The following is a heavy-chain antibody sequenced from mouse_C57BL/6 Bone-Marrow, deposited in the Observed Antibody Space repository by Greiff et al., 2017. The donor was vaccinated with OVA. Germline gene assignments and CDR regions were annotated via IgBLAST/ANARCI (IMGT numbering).Heavy chain of an antibody. V-gene: IGHV5-4*03. J-gene: IGHJ1*03. Sequence: EVMLVESGGGLVKPGGSLKLSCAASGFTFSSYAMSWVRQTPEKRLAWVATISDGGSYTYYPDNVKGRFTISRDNAKNNLYLQMSHLKSEDTAMYYCAREGPYYYGSPYWYFDVWGTGTTVTVSS. CDR2: ISDGGSYT. D-gene: IGHD1-1*01. CDR3: AREGPYYYGSPYWYFDV. CDR1: GFTFSSYA.